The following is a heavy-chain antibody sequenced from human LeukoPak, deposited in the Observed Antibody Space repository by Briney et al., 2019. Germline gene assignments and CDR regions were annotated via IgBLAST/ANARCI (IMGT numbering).Heavy chain of an antibody. CDR2: ISSSSSYI. CDR1: GFTFSSYS. V-gene: IGHV3-21*01. J-gene: IGHJ4*02. D-gene: IGHD6-19*01. CDR3: ASCIAVAGTFDY. Sequence: GGSLRPSCAASGFTFSSYSMNWVRQAPGKGLEWVSSISSSSSYIYYADSVKGRFTISRDNAKNSLYLQMNSLRAEDTAVYYCASCIAVAGTFDYWGQGTLVTVSS.